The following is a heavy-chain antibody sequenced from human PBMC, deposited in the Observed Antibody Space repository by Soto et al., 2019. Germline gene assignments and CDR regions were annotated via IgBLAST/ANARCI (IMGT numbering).Heavy chain of an antibody. CDR1: GGSFSGHS. V-gene: IGHV4-34*01. CDR2: INHSGRV. D-gene: IGHD4-17*01. Sequence: SETMSLTCAVYGGSFSGHSWTWIRQSPGKGLEWIGDINHSGRVNYSPSLKSRVTISLDTSKNLFSLTLSAVSAADSAMYYCSTSAYVTNGYERFGPWGQGTLVTFSS. CDR3: STSAYVTNGYERFGP. J-gene: IGHJ5*01.